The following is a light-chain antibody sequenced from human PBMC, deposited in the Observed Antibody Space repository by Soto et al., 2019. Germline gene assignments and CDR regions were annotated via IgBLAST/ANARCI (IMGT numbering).Light chain of an antibody. J-gene: IGKJ4*01. CDR1: QGIGSW. CDR2: AAS. Sequence: DIQMTQSPSSVSASVGDRVTITCRANQGIGSWLAWYQQKPGKAPKLLIYAASSLQSGVPSRFSGSESGTDFSLTISSLQPEDFVTYYCQQAKSFPLTFGGGTRVEIK. CDR3: QQAKSFPLT. V-gene: IGKV1-12*01.